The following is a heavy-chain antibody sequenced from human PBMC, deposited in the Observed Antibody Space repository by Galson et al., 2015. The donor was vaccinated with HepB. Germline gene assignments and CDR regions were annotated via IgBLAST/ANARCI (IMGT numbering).Heavy chain of an antibody. D-gene: IGHD3-9*01. CDR2: ISSSSNTI. Sequence: SLRLSCAASGFTFSSYSMNWVRQAPGKGLEWVSYISSSSNTIYYADSVKGRFTISRDNAKNSLYLQMNSLRDEDTAVHYCARDQDDILTGLDAFDIWGQGTMVTVSS. V-gene: IGHV3-48*02. CDR3: ARDQDDILTGLDAFDI. CDR1: GFTFSSYS. J-gene: IGHJ3*02.